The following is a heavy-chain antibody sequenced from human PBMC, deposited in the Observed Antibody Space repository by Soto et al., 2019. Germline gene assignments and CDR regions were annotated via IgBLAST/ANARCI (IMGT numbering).Heavy chain of an antibody. Sequence: GGSLRLSCAASGLTFSSYAMSWVRQAPGKGLDWVSAISASGSSTYYADSVKGRFTISRDNSKNTLYLQMNSLRAEDTAVYYCAGRGIAAAGRHFDYWGQGTLVTVSS. V-gene: IGHV3-23*01. CDR2: ISASGSST. CDR3: AGRGIAAAGRHFDY. J-gene: IGHJ4*02. CDR1: GLTFSSYA. D-gene: IGHD6-13*01.